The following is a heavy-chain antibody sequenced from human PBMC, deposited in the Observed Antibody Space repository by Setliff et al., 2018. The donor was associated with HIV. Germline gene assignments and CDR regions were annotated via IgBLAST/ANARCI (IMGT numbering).Heavy chain of an antibody. J-gene: IGHJ5*02. CDR3: ARGQGPLPVDP. Sequence: GASVKVSCKASGGTFGSYAISWVRQAPGQGLEWSGGNIPMFGTVSYAQKFQGRVTITTDESTSTAYMDLSSLRYEDTAIYYCARGQGPLPVDPWGQGTLVTVSS. CDR1: GGTFGSYA. V-gene: IGHV1-69*05. CDR2: NIPMFGTV.